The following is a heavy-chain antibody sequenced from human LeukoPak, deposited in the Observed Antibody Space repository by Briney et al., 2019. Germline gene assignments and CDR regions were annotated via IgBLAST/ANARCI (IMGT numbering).Heavy chain of an antibody. CDR1: GGSISSSSYY. CDR3: ARSVRWLQPTRFDY. D-gene: IGHD5-24*01. CDR2: INHSGST. V-gene: IGHV4-39*07. J-gene: IGHJ4*02. Sequence: SSETLSLTCTVSGGSISSSSYYWSWIRQPPGKGLEWIGEINHSGSTNYNPSLKSRVTISVDTSKNQFSLKLSSVTAADTAVYYCARSVRWLQPTRFDYWGQGTLVTVSS.